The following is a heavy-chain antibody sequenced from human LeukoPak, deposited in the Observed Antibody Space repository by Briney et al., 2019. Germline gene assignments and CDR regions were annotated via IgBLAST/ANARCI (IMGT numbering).Heavy chain of an antibody. Sequence: ASVKVYCKASGYTFSSYGISWVRQAPGQGLEWMGWINAYNGNTKYAQKLQGRVTMTIDASTSTAYMELRSLRSDDTAVYYCARLGRVGPSRGYFDYWGQGTLVTVSS. V-gene: IGHV1-18*01. CDR3: ARLGRVGPSRGYFDY. CDR2: INAYNGNT. J-gene: IGHJ4*02. CDR1: GYTFSSYG. D-gene: IGHD1-26*01.